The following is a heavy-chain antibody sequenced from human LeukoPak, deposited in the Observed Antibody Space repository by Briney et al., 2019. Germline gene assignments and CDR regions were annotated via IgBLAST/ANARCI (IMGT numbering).Heavy chain of an antibody. J-gene: IGHJ4*02. V-gene: IGHV3-74*01. CDR1: GFTFSGYW. Sequence: PGGSLRLSCAASGFTFSGYWMHWVRQAPGKGLVWVSRINSDGSDINYADSVKGRFTISRDNAKNTLYLQMNSLRAEDTAVYYCARYSGSYGSPDYWGQGTLVTVSS. CDR3: ARYSGSYGSPDY. D-gene: IGHD1-26*01. CDR2: INSDGSDI.